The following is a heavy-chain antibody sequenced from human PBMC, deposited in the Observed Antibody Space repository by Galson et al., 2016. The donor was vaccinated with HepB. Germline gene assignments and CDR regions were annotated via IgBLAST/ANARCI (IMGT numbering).Heavy chain of an antibody. CDR3: ARDGSRSGSWFY. CDR2: IKQDGSEK. CDR1: GFTFTNNW. J-gene: IGHJ4*02. D-gene: IGHD1-26*01. V-gene: IGHV3-7*01. Sequence: SLRLSCAASGFTFTNNWMSWVRQAPGKGLEWVANIKQDGSEKYYVDSVKGRFTISRDNAKNSLDLQMNSLRAEDTGVYYCARDGSRSGSWFYWGQGTLVTVSS.